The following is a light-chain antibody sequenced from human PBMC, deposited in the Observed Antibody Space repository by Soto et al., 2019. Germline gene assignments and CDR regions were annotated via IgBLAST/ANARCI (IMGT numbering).Light chain of an antibody. Sequence: IVMTQSPGTLSVSPGERATLSCRASQNIGNKVGWYQQKPGQAPRLLIYGASTRATGIPVRFSGSGSGTEFTLTISSLQSEDFAVYYCQQYNNWAEITFGPGTKVDIK. CDR2: GAS. CDR1: QNIGNK. J-gene: IGKJ3*01. CDR3: QQYNNWAEIT. V-gene: IGKV3-15*01.